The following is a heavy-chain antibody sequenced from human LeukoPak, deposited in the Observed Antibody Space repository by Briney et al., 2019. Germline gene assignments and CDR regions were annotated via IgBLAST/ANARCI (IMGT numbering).Heavy chain of an antibody. CDR1: GLTFSSYA. D-gene: IGHD3-9*01. CDR3: ASLGAFDWLPRSVKTDY. V-gene: IGHV3-30*04. Sequence: GGSLRLSCAASGLTFSSYAMHWVRQAPGKGLEWVAVISYDGSNKYYADSVKGRFTISRDNSKNTLYLQMNSLRAEDTAVYYCASLGAFDWLPRSVKTDYWGQGTLVTVSS. J-gene: IGHJ4*02. CDR2: ISYDGSNK.